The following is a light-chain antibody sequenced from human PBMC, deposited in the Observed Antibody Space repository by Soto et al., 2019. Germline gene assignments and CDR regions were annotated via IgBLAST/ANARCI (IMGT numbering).Light chain of an antibody. V-gene: IGKV1-9*01. Sequence: DIQLTQSPIFLSASVGDRVTISCRASQAIFNYLAWYQQQPGKAPNLLIFGASTLQSCVPTRFSGSGSRREVTLKISRMQPEDVETYYCQQLNSHPLTFGQGTKLEIK. CDR2: GAS. CDR1: QAIFNY. J-gene: IGKJ2*01. CDR3: QQLNSHPLT.